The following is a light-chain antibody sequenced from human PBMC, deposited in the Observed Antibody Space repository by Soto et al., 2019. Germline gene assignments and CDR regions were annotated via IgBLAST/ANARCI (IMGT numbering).Light chain of an antibody. J-gene: IGLJ2*01. CDR2: EVS. V-gene: IGLV2-14*01. CDR1: SSDVGGYNY. CDR3: SSYTSSSTLVV. Sequence: QSALTQPASVSGSPGQSITISCTGTSSDVGGYNYVSWYQQHPGKAPKLMIYEVSNRPSGVSNRFSGSKSGNTASLTISGLLAEDEADYYCSSYTSSSTLVVFGGGPKLTVL.